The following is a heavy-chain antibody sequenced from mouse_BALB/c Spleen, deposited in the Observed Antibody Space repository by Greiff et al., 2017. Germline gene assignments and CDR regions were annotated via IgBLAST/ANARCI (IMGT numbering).Heavy chain of an antibody. CDR3: NAIYDYEGYYFDY. D-gene: IGHD2-4*01. CDR2: IDPENGDT. CDR1: GFNIKDYY. J-gene: IGHJ2*01. V-gene: IGHV14-4*02. Sequence: EVQLQQSGAELVRSGASVKLSCTASGFNIKDYYMHWVKQRPEQGLEWIGWIDPENGDTEYAPKFQGKATMTADTSSNTAYLQLSSLTSEDTAVYYCNAIYDYEGYYFDYWGQGTTLTVSS.